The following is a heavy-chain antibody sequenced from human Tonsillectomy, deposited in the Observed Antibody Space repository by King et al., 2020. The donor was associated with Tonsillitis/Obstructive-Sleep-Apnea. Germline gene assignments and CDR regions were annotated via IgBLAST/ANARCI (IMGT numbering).Heavy chain of an antibody. V-gene: IGHV4-59*01. Sequence: QLQESGPGLVKPSETLSLTCTVSGGSISSYYWSWIRQPPGEGRQWIGNIYYSGITNYNPSLKSRVTISVDTSKNQFSLKLSSVTAADTAVYYCASGVPYDFWSGYPWYFDLWGRGTLVTVSS. CDR2: IYYSGIT. D-gene: IGHD3-3*01. CDR3: ASGVPYDFWSGYPWYFDL. CDR1: GGSISSYY. J-gene: IGHJ2*01.